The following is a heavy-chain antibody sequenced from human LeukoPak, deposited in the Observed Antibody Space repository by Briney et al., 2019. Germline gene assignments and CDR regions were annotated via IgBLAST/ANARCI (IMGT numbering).Heavy chain of an antibody. Sequence: ASVKDSCKASGSTHARYYVHWVRQPPGQERAWMGWINPSRGCTKYVQQFQGRLPMIRDTSNSPAYMDLRHLRSDDPAVYYCSTGGNGYNWNQGEDWFDPGGKETLVTVSS. CDR3: STGGNGYNWNQGEDWFDP. J-gene: IGHJ5*02. CDR1: GSTHARYY. D-gene: IGHD1-20*01. CDR2: INPSRGCT. V-gene: IGHV1-2*02.